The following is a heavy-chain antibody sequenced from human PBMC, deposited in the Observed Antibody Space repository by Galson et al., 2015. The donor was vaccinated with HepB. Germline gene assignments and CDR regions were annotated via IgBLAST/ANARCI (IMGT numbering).Heavy chain of an antibody. J-gene: IGHJ3*02. CDR2: IIPILGIA. V-gene: IGHV1-69*04. D-gene: IGHD3-10*01. CDR3: ARLGPEGQLRGAFDI. CDR1: GGTFSSYA. Sequence: SVKVSCKASGGTFSSYAISWVRQAPGQGLEWMGRIIPILGIANYAQKFQGRVTITADKSTSTAYMELSSLRSEDTAVYYCARLGPEGQLRGAFDIWGQGTMVTVSS.